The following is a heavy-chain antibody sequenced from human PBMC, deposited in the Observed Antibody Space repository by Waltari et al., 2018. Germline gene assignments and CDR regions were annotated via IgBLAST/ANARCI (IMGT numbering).Heavy chain of an antibody. CDR1: GGTFSSYA. Sequence: QVQLVQSGAEVKKPGSSVKVSCKASGGTFSSYAISWVRQAPGQGLEWMGGIIPIFGTANYAQKFQGRVTITTDESTSTAYMELSSLRSEDTAVYYCARVRRSRDGYNYPRGGMDVWGQGTTVTVSS. D-gene: IGHD5-12*01. CDR2: IIPIFGTA. CDR3: ARVRRSRDGYNYPRGGMDV. J-gene: IGHJ6*02. V-gene: IGHV1-69*05.